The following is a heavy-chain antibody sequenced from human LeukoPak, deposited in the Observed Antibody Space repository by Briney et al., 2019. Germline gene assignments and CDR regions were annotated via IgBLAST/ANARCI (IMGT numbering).Heavy chain of an antibody. CDR2: INHSGST. CDR1: GGPFSGYY. CDR3: ARGTPKIHCSGGSCYSEGDAFDI. D-gene: IGHD2-15*01. Sequence: SETLSLTCAVYGGPFSGYYWSWIRQPPGKGLEWIGEINHSGSTNYNPSLKIRVTISIDTSKNHFSLKLSSVTAADTAVYYCARGTPKIHCSGGSCYSEGDAFDIWGQGTMVTVSS. V-gene: IGHV4-34*01. J-gene: IGHJ3*02.